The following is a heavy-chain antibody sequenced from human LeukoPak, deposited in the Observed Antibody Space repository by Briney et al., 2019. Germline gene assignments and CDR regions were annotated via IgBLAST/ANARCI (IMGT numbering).Heavy chain of an antibody. V-gene: IGHV3-48*03. D-gene: IGHD6-6*01. Sequence: PGGSLRLSCAASGFTFSSYDMNWVRQAPGKGLEWVSQITSSGNIYYGDSVKGRFTISRDNGKNSLYLQMSSLRAEDTAVYYCARHRSSWLIDYWGQGTLVTVSS. CDR2: ITSSGNI. CDR1: GFTFSSYD. J-gene: IGHJ4*02. CDR3: ARHRSSWLIDY.